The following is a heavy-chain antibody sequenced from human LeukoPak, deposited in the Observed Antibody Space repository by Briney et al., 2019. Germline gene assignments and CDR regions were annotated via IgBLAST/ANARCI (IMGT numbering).Heavy chain of an antibody. CDR3: ARDSGSSPTFDF. D-gene: IGHD6-13*01. J-gene: IGHJ4*02. CDR2: IYYSGST. Sequence: SETLSLTCTVSGGSISSYYWSWIRQPPGKGLEWIGYIYYSGSTNYNPSLKSRVTISVDTSKNQFSLKLSSVTAADTAVYYCARDSGSSPTFDFWGQGTLVTVSS. CDR1: GGSISSYY. V-gene: IGHV4-59*01.